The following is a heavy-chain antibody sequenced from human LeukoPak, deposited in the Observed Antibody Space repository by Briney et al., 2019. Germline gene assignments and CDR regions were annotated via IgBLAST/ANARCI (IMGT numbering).Heavy chain of an antibody. V-gene: IGHV4-61*02. Sequence: SETLSLTCTVSGGSISSGSYYWSWIRQPAGKGLEWIGRIYTSGSTNYNPSLKSRVTISVDTSKNQFSLKLSSVTAADTAVYYCARGPGGSSSSDFDYWGQGTLVTVSS. CDR2: IYTSGST. CDR1: GGSISSGSYY. CDR3: ARGPGGSSSSDFDY. J-gene: IGHJ4*02. D-gene: IGHD6-6*01.